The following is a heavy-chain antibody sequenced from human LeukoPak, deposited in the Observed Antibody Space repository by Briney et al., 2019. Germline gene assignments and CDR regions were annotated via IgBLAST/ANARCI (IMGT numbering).Heavy chain of an antibody. CDR2: LYSGGMK. J-gene: IGHJ4*02. CDR3: ARVFDILTGSSPFDY. Sequence: PGGSLRLSCAVSGFTVSSNYMSWVRQAPGKGLEWVSMLYSGGMKYYADSAKGRFTISRDNAKNSLYLQMNSLRAEDTAVYYCARVFDILTGSSPFDYWGQGTLVTVSS. D-gene: IGHD3-9*01. V-gene: IGHV3-66*01. CDR1: GFTVSSNY.